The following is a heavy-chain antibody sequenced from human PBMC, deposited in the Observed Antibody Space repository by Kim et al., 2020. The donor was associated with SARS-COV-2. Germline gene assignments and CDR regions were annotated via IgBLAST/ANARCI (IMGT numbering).Heavy chain of an antibody. CDR1: GYTFTSYY. V-gene: IGHV1-46*01. CDR3: ARDPPRLDGSGSYYSSYFDY. CDR2: INPSGGST. D-gene: IGHD3-10*01. Sequence: ASVKVSCRASGYTFTSYYMHWVRQAPGQGLEWMGIINPSGGSTSYAQKFQGRVTMTRDTSTSTVYMELSSLRSEDTAVYYCARDPPRLDGSGSYYSSYFDYWGQGTLVTVSS. J-gene: IGHJ4*02.